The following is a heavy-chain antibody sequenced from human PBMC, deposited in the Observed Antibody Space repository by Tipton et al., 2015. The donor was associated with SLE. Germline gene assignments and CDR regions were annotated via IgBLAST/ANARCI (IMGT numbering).Heavy chain of an antibody. CDR1: GFTFSGSA. Sequence: SLRLSCAASGFTFSGSAMHWVRQASGKGLEWVGRIRSKANSYATAYAASVKGRFTISRDDSKNTAYLQMNSLKTEDTAVYYCTIPHYGDYGDYWGQGTLVTVSS. CDR3: TIPHYGDYGDY. D-gene: IGHD4-17*01. CDR2: IRSKANSYAT. V-gene: IGHV3-73*01. J-gene: IGHJ4*02.